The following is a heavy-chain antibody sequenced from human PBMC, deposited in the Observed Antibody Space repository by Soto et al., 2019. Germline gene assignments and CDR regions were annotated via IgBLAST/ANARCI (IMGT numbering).Heavy chain of an antibody. CDR2: SRNRVNSHTT. CDR3: TRGLLGGAPSYTFHGMDV. D-gene: IGHD1-26*01. CDR1: GFTFSDHY. V-gene: IGHV3-72*01. J-gene: IGHJ6*01. Sequence: EVQLVESGGGLVQPGGSLRLSCAASGFTFSDHYMDWVRQAPGKGLEWVARSRNRVNSHTTEYAASVKGRFTISRDESKSSLYLQMTSLKLEDTAVYYCTRGLLGGAPSYTFHGMDVWGQGTTVTVSS.